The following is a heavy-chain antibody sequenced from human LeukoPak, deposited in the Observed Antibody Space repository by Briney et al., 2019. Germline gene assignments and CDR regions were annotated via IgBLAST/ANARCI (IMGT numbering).Heavy chain of an antibody. CDR1: GGSSSNYY. Sequence: TASETLSLTCAVYGGSSSNYYWNWIRQSPGKGLEWIGEINQSGSTKYNPSLKSRVTISGDPSKNQFSLRLNSVTAADTAVYFCARAYRAHQTFHSYHYFDYWGQGTLVTVSS. J-gene: IGHJ4*02. D-gene: IGHD5-18*01. CDR3: ARAYRAHQTFHSYHYFDY. V-gene: IGHV4-34*01. CDR2: INQSGST.